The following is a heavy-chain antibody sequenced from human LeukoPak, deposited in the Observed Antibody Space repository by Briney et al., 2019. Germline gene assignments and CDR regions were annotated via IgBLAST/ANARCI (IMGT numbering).Heavy chain of an antibody. J-gene: IGHJ5*02. CDR3: ARQSTMVRGVILNWFDP. CDR2: IYYSGST. V-gene: IGHV4-39*01. Sequence: SETLSLTCTVSGGSISSSSYYWGWIRQPPGKGLEWIGSIYYSGSTYYNPSLKSRVTISVDTSKNQFSLKLSSVTAADTAVYYCARQSTMVRGVILNWFDPWGQGTLVTVSP. CDR1: GGSISSSSYY. D-gene: IGHD3-10*01.